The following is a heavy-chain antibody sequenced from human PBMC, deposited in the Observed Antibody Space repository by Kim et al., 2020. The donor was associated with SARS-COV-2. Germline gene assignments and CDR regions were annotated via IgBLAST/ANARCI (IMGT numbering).Heavy chain of an antibody. CDR3: ARDPYCSGGSCYSGIIAEYFQH. D-gene: IGHD2-15*01. J-gene: IGHJ1*01. Sequence: SVKVSCKASGGTFSSYAISWVRQAPGQGLEWMGGIFPIFGTANYAQQFQGRVTITADESTSTAYMELSSLRSEDTAVYYCARDPYCSGGSCYSGIIAEYFQHWGQGTLVTVSS. CDR2: IFPIFGTA. V-gene: IGHV1-69*13. CDR1: GGTFSSYA.